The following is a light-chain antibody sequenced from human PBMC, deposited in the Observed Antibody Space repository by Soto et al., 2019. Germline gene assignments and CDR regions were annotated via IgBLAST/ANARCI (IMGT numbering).Light chain of an antibody. V-gene: IGKV4-1*01. J-gene: IGKJ2*01. CDR2: WAS. CDR1: QSGLYSSNNKTY. Sequence: DIVMSQSPDSLAVSLGERATINCKSGQSGLYSSNNKTYLAWYQQKPGQPPKLLIHWASTREPGVPDRLSGGGSVTDFTLTIRSLQAEDGAVYYVQQYYGTPYTFGQGDKLEI. CDR3: QQYYGTPYT.